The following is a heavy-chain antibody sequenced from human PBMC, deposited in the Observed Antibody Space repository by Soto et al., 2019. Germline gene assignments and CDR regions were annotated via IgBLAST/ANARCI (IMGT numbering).Heavy chain of an antibody. J-gene: IGHJ3*02. CDR3: ARDYVDTAMVLQDAFDI. CDR1: GYTFTSYG. Sequence: VKVSCKASGYTFTSYGISWVRQAPGQGLEWMGWISAYNGNTNYAQKLQGRVTMTTDKSTSTAYMELRSLRSDDTAVYYCARDYVDTAMVLQDAFDIWGQGTMVTFSS. D-gene: IGHD5-18*01. CDR2: ISAYNGNT. V-gene: IGHV1-18*01.